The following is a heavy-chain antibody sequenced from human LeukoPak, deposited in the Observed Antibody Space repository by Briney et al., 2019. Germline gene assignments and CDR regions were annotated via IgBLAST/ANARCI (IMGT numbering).Heavy chain of an antibody. Sequence: GGSLRLSCAASGFTFSSYVMHWVRQAPGKGLEWVAVIWYDGSNKYYADSVKGRFTISRDNSKNTLYLQMNSLRAEDTAVYYCAREGSSGYYRNWGQGTLVTVSS. D-gene: IGHD3-22*01. CDR2: IWYDGSNK. CDR1: GFTFSSYV. J-gene: IGHJ4*02. V-gene: IGHV3-33*01. CDR3: AREGSSGYYRN.